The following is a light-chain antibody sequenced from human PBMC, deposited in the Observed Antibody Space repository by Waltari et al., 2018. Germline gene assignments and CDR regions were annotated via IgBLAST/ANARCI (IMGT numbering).Light chain of an antibody. CDR2: SAS. CDR1: QCISNY. J-gene: IGKJ4*01. CDR3: QQLNSYPLT. V-gene: IGKV1-9*01. Sequence: DIQLTQSPSFLSASVRDRVTITCRASQCISNYLAWYQQKPGKAPKLLIYSASTLPSGVPSRFSGSGSGTEFSLTISSLEPEDFATYYCQQLNSYPLTFGGGTKVEIK.